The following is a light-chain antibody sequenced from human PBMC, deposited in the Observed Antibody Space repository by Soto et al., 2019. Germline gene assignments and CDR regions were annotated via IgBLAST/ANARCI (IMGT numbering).Light chain of an antibody. Sequence: QSALTQPASVSGSPGQSITISCTGTSRDVGGYDYVSWYQQHPDKAPKLVIYEVSNRPSGVSTRFSGSKSGNTASLTISGLQADGEADYYCSSFTTGSTSVFGTGTKVTVL. V-gene: IGLV2-14*01. CDR2: EVS. CDR3: SSFTTGSTSV. J-gene: IGLJ1*01. CDR1: SRDVGGYDY.